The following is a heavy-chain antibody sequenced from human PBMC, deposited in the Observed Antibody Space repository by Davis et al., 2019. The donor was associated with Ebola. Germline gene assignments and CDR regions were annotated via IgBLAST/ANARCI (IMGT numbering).Heavy chain of an antibody. J-gene: IGHJ6*02. CDR2: ISSSSSYI. D-gene: IGHD3-3*01. CDR1: GFTFSSYS. V-gene: IGHV3-21*01. Sequence: GESLKISCAASGFTFSSYSMNWVRQAPGKGLEWVSSISSSSSYIYYADSVKGRFTISRDNAKNSLYLQMNSLRAEDTAVYYCARDGYDFWSGYYFHGMDVWGQGTTVTVS. CDR3: ARDGYDFWSGYYFHGMDV.